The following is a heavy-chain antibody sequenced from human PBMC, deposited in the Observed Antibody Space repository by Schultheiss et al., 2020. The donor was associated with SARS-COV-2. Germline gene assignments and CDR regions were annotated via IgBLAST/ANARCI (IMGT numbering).Heavy chain of an antibody. CDR3: ASEAAVAGLGY. CDR1: GASISGYY. J-gene: IGHJ4*02. CDR2: VSDTESA. Sequence: SETLSLTCTVSGASISGYYWGWIRQAPGKGPQWIGYVSDTESANYYPSLRGRATVSLDTSKRQLSLEMSSVTAADTAIYYCASEAAVAGLGYWGQGTLVTVSS. V-gene: IGHV4-59*01. D-gene: IGHD6-19*01.